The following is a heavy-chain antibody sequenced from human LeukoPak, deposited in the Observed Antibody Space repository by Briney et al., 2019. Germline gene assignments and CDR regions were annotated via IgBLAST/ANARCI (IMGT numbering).Heavy chain of an antibody. CDR3: ARVRYYDFWSGYWRYFDY. CDR2: ISSSGSTI. D-gene: IGHD3-3*01. Sequence: GGSLRLSCAASGFTFSDYYMSWIRQAPGKGLEWVSYISSSGSTIYYADSVRGRFTISRDNAENSLYLQMYSLRAEDTAVYYCARVRYYDFWSGYWRYFDYWGQGTLVTVSS. J-gene: IGHJ4*02. V-gene: IGHV3-11*01. CDR1: GFTFSDYY.